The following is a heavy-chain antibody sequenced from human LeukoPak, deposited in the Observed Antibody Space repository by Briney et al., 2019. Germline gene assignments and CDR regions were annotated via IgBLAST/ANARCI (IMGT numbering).Heavy chain of an antibody. J-gene: IGHJ4*02. CDR1: GGSISNDY. CDR2: TSGSGGST. V-gene: IGHV3-23*01. CDR3: AKDNGGSGWYGPFFDY. D-gene: IGHD6-19*01. Sequence: ETLSLTRSVSGGSISNDYWSWVRQPPEKRLGWVSATSGSGGSTYYADSVRRRFTISRDNSKNTLYVKMNSLRAEDTAVYYCAKDNGGSGWYGPFFDYGGQGTLVTVSS.